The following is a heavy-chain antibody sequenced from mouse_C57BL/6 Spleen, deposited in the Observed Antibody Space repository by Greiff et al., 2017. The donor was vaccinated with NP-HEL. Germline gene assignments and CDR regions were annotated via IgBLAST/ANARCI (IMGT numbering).Heavy chain of an antibody. CDR3: ARGNYGSSHWYFDV. J-gene: IGHJ1*03. CDR1: GYTFTTYP. CDR2: FHPYNDDT. V-gene: IGHV1-47*01. Sequence: QVQLKESGAELVKPGASVKMSCKASGYTFTTYPIEWMKQNHGKSLVWIGNFHPYNDDTKYNEKFKGKATLTVEKSSSTVYLELSRLTSDDSAVYYCARGNYGSSHWYFDVWGTGTTVTVSS. D-gene: IGHD1-1*01.